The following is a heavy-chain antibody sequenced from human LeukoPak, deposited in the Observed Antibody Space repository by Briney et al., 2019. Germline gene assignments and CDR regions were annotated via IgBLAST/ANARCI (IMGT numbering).Heavy chain of an antibody. CDR2: INPNSGGT. CDR1: GYTFTGYY. Sequence: ASVKVSCKASGYTFTGYYMHWVRQAPGQGLEWMGWINPNSGGTNYAQKFQGRVTMTRDTSISTAYMELSRLRSDDTAVYYCARVSGGYSYGSSDYWGQGTLVTASS. J-gene: IGHJ4*02. CDR3: ARVSGGYSYGSSDY. D-gene: IGHD5-18*01. V-gene: IGHV1-2*02.